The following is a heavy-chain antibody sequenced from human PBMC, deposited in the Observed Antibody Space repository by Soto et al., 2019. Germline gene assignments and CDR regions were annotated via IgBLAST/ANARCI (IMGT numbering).Heavy chain of an antibody. CDR3: AHRRLGDTSPDSNGLDA. D-gene: IGHD3-10*01. Sequence: QITLKEAGPTLVKPTQTLTLTCTFSGFSLSTTGEGVFWIRQPPGKAPEWLALVHWNDDKRYSPSLRPRLTIRKDTSRKQVVLSLTDVDLVDTGTYCCAHRRLGDTSPDSNGLDAWGQGTKVIVSS. J-gene: IGHJ6*02. CDR1: GFSLSTTGEG. CDR2: VHWNDDK. V-gene: IGHV2-5*01.